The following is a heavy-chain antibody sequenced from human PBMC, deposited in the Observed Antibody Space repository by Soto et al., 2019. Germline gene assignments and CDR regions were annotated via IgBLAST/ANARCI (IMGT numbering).Heavy chain of an antibody. V-gene: IGHV4-31*03. D-gene: IGHD3-10*01. J-gene: IGHJ5*02. CDR3: ASDIGGGSNWFDP. Sequence: SETLSLTCTVSGGSISSVGYYWSWIRQHPGKGLEWIGYIYYSGSTYYSPSLKSRVTISVDTSKNQFSLKLSSVTAADTAVYYCASDIGGGSNWFDPWGQGTLVTVPS. CDR2: IYYSGST. CDR1: GGSISSVGYY.